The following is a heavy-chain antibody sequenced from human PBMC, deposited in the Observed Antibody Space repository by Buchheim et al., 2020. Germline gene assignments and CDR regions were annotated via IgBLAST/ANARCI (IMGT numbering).Heavy chain of an antibody. V-gene: IGHV3-74*01. J-gene: IGHJ4*02. D-gene: IGHD3-22*01. Sequence: EVQLVESGGGLVQPGGSLRLSCAASGLTFSTYWMHWVRQAPGKGLVWISRIKGDGSSTSYADSVKGRVTIYRDNAKNTVFLEMKSLRAEDSAVYYCARGAYYDYYFDYWGQGTL. CDR1: GLTFSTYW. CDR2: IKGDGSST. CDR3: ARGAYYDYYFDY.